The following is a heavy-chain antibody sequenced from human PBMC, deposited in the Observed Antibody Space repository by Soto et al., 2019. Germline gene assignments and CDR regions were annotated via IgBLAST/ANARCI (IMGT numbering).Heavy chain of an antibody. V-gene: IGHV1-2*02. CDR3: ARSSPLLGETGTTGVDD. CDR2: ISPNNGDT. J-gene: IGHJ4*02. CDR1: GSTFTRSY. D-gene: IGHD1-1*01. Sequence: QVQLVQSGAEVRKPGASLKVSCKTSGSTFTRSYIHWVRQAPGQGLEWMGWISPNNGDTHLAQRFQGRVTMTRDTSIGTAYMELSSLTSDDTAVYYCARSSPLLGETGTTGVDDWGQGTLVTVSS.